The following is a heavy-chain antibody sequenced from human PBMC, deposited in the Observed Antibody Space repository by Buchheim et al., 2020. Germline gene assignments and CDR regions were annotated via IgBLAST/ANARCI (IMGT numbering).Heavy chain of an antibody. D-gene: IGHD5-12*01. V-gene: IGHV3-23*02. Sequence: EVHLLESGGGLVQPGGSLSLSCAASGFTFSNHAMSWVRQAPGKGLEWVSVISSSGDSTNYGDYVQGRFTVSSDHSKNTQHLQMNSLRADDTSVYYCAKYRGHTLDHWGQGTL. J-gene: IGHJ4*02. CDR3: AKYRGHTLDH. CDR2: ISSSGDST. CDR1: GFTFSNHA.